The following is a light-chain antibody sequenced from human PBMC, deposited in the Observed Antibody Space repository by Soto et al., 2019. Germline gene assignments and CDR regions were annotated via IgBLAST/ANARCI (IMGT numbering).Light chain of an antibody. CDR3: QHYNYWPPKT. CDR2: GAS. CDR1: QSVSSN. Sequence: EIMMTQSPATLSVSPGERATLSCRASQSVSSNLAWYQQKPGQAPRLLIYGASTRATGIPARFSGSGSGTEFTLTISSLQSEDFAVYYCQHYNYWPPKTFGQGTMVDI. V-gene: IGKV3-15*01. J-gene: IGKJ1*01.